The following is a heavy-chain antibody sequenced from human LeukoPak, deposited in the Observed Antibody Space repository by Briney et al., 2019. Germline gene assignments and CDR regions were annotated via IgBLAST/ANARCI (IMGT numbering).Heavy chain of an antibody. CDR3: ARGGYSYGWFDY. V-gene: IGHV3-53*01. CDR1: GFAVSSNH. J-gene: IGHJ4*02. Sequence: GGSLRLSCAASGFAVSSNHMNWVRQAPGKGLEWVSVIFNGGSTYHADSVKGRFTISRDNSKNTLYLQMNSLRAEDTAVYYCARGGYSYGWFDYWGQGTLVTVSS. CDR2: IFNGGST. D-gene: IGHD5-18*01.